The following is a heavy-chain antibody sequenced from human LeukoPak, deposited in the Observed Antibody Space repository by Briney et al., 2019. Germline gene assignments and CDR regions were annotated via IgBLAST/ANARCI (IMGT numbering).Heavy chain of an antibody. Sequence: GGSLRLSCAASGFTFSSYGMNWVRQAPGKGLEWVSAISGSGRSTYYADSVKGRFTISRDNSKNTLYLQMNSLRAEDTAVYYCAKREGDYDAFDIWGQGTMVTVSS. CDR1: GFTFSSYG. V-gene: IGHV3-23*01. D-gene: IGHD4-17*01. CDR3: AKREGDYDAFDI. J-gene: IGHJ3*02. CDR2: ISGSGRST.